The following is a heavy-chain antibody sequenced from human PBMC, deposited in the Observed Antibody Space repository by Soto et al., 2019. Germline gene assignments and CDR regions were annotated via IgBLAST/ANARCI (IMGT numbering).Heavy chain of an antibody. CDR3: AKEALTVAGNNFDS. CDR2: ISGSGAGT. D-gene: IGHD6-19*01. J-gene: IGHJ4*02. V-gene: IGHV3-23*01. CDR1: GFTFTTYA. Sequence: LLESGGGLVQPGGSLRLSCAASGFTFTTYAMGWVRQAPGKGLEWVSSISGSGAGTFYADSVKGRFTISRDNAKKMVYLQMYGLRADDTALYYCAKEALTVAGNNFDSWGQGTLVTVSS.